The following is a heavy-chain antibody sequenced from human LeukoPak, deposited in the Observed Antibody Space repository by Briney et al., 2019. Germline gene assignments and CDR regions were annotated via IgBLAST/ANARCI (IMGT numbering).Heavy chain of an antibody. V-gene: IGHV3-53*01. CDR3: ARFPSGDCGGDCYSDYYYYMDV. CDR1: GFTVSSNY. D-gene: IGHD2-21*02. CDR2: IYSGGST. Sequence: HPGGSLRLSCAASGFTVSSNYMSWVRQAPGKGLEWVSVIYSGGSTYYADSVKGRFTISRDNSKNTLYLQMNSLRAEDTAVYYCARFPSGDCGGDCYSDYYYYMDVWGKGTTVTISS. J-gene: IGHJ6*03.